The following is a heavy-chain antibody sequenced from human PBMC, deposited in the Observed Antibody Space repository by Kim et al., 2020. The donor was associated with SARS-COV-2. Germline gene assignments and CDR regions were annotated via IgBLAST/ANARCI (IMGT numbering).Heavy chain of an antibody. CDR1: GFTFSSYW. CDR3: ARDITPPLTMLEVAPWRGDAFDI. V-gene: IGHV3-7*03. Sequence: GGSLRLSCAASGFTFSSYWMSWVRQAPGKGLEWVANIKQDGSEKYYVDSVKGRFTISRDNAKNSLYLQMNRLRAEDTAVYYCARDITPPLTMLEVAPWRGDAFDIWGQGKLVTVSS. CDR2: IKQDGSEK. D-gene: IGHD3-22*01. J-gene: IGHJ3*02.